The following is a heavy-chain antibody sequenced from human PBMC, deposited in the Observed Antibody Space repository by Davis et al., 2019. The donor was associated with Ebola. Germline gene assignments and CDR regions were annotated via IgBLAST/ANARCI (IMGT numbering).Heavy chain of an antibody. CDR2: INHSGST. J-gene: IGHJ5*02. Sequence: PSETLSLTCAVYGGSFSGYYWSWIRQPPGKGLEWIGEINHSGSTNYNPSLKSRVTISVDTSKNQFSLKLSSVTAADTAVYYCARGRIVVVVAANNWFDPWGQGTLVTVSS. CDR3: ARGRIVVVVAANNWFDP. CDR1: GGSFSGYY. V-gene: IGHV4-34*01. D-gene: IGHD2-15*01.